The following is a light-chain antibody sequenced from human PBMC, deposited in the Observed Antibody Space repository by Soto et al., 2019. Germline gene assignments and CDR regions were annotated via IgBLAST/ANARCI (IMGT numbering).Light chain of an antibody. Sequence: EIVLTQSPGTLSLSPGERATLSCRASQIVSSNYLAWYQQKPGQAPRLLIYGASSRATGIPDRFSGSGSGTDFSLTISRLEPEDFAVYTCQQYDSSLITFGQGTRLEIK. J-gene: IGKJ5*01. CDR1: QIVSSNY. V-gene: IGKV3-20*01. CDR3: QQYDSSLIT. CDR2: GAS.